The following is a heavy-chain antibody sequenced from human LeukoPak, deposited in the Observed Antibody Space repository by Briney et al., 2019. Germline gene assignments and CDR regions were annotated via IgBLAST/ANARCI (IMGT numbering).Heavy chain of an antibody. Sequence: GASVKVSCKASGYTFTSYGISWVRQAPGQGLEWMGWISAYNGNTNYAQKLQGRVTMTTDTSTSTAYMELRSLRSEDTAVYYCARGRCLGSTNCYYFDYWGQGTPVTVSS. CDR3: ARGRCLGSTNCYYFDY. V-gene: IGHV1-18*01. CDR2: ISAYNGNT. J-gene: IGHJ4*02. D-gene: IGHD2-2*01. CDR1: GYTFTSYG.